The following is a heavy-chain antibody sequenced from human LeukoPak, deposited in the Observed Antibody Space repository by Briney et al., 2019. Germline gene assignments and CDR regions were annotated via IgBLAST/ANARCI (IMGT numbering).Heavy chain of an antibody. Sequence: SQTLSLTCAISGDSVSSNSAAWNWIRQSPTRGLEWLGRTYYRSKWYTYYAVSVKSRISINRDASKNQFSLQLNSVTPEDTAVYYCARSTGPIDYWGQGTLVTVSS. CDR2: TYYRSKWYT. CDR3: ARSTGPIDY. D-gene: IGHD1-1*01. J-gene: IGHJ4*02. CDR1: GDSVSSNSAA. V-gene: IGHV6-1*01.